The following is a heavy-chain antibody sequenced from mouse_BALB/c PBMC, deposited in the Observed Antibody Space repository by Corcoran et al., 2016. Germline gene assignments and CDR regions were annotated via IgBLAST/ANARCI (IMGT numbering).Heavy chain of an antibody. CDR1: GYTFTNYG. CDR2: INTYTGEP. D-gene: IGHD1-1*01. CDR3: ASYYGSSWYFDV. V-gene: IGHV9-3-1*01. J-gene: IGHJ1*01. Sequence: QIQLVQSGPELKKPGETVKISCKASGYTFTNYGMNWVKQAPGQGLKWMGWINTYTGEPTYADDFKGRFAFSLETSASTAYLQINNLKNEDTATYFCASYYGSSWYFDVWGAGTTVTVSS.